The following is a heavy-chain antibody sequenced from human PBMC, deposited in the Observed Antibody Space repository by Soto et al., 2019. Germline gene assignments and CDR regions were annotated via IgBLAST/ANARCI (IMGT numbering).Heavy chain of an antibody. CDR2: INAGNGNT. D-gene: IGHD2-21*01. CDR1: GYTFTSYA. V-gene: IGHV1-3*01. CDR3: ARGPKPYSSPNDY. Sequence: ASVKVSCKASGYTFTSYAMHWVRQAPGQGLEWMGWINAGNGNTKYSQKFQGRVTITRDTSASTAYMELSSLRSEDTAVYYCARGPKPYSSPNDYWGQGTLVTVSS. J-gene: IGHJ4*02.